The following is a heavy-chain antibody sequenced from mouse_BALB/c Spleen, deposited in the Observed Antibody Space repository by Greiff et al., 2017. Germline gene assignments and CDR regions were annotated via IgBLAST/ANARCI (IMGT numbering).Heavy chain of an antibody. CDR1: GYSFTSYW. CDR3: TRGLRLREAMDY. CDR2: IYPGNSDT. D-gene: IGHD1-2*01. V-gene: IGHV1-5*01. J-gene: IGHJ4*01. Sequence: DVQLQESGTVLARPGASVKMSCKASGYSFTSYWMHWVKQRPGQGLEWIGAIYPGNSDTSYNQKFKGKAKLTAVTSASTAYMELSSLTNEDSAVYYCTRGLRLREAMDYWGQGTSVTVSS.